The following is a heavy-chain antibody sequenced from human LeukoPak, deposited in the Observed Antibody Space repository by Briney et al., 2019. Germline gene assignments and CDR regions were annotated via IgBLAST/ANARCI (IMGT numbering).Heavy chain of an antibody. CDR2: IRYDGSNK. CDR3: AKDVGGQLETVPDY. V-gene: IGHV3-30*02. D-gene: IGHD1-1*01. J-gene: IGHJ4*02. CDR1: GFTFSSYG. Sequence: PGGSLRLSCAASGFTFSSYGMHWVRQAPGRGLEWVAFIRYDGSNKYYADSVKGRFTISRDNSKNTLYLQMNSLRAEDTAVYYCAKDVGGQLETVPDYWGQGTLVTVSS.